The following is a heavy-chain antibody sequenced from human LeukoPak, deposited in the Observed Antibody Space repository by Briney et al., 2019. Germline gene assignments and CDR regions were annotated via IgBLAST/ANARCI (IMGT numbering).Heavy chain of an antibody. J-gene: IGHJ6*04. CDR3: AELGITMIGGV. V-gene: IGHV3-48*04. D-gene: IGHD3-10*02. Sequence: GGSLRLSCAASRFTFSSYTMNWVRQAPGKGLEWVSYISSSGSTIYYADSVKGRFTISRDNAKNSLYLQMNSLRAEDTAVYYCAELGITMIGGVWGKGTTVTISS. CDR2: ISSSGSTI. CDR1: RFTFSSYT.